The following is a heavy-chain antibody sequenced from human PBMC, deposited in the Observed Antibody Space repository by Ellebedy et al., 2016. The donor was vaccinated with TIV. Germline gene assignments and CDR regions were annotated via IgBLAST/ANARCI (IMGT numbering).Heavy chain of an antibody. J-gene: IGHJ3*02. CDR3: AKGDHEVRGVSRADAFDI. Sequence: GGSLRLSCAASGFTFSSYGMHWVRQAPGKGLEWVAFIRYDGSNKYYADSVKGRFTISRDNSKNTLYLQMNSLRAEDTAVYYCAKGDHEVRGVSRADAFDIWGQGTMVTVSS. CDR1: GFTFSSYG. CDR2: IRYDGSNK. V-gene: IGHV3-30*02. D-gene: IGHD3-10*01.